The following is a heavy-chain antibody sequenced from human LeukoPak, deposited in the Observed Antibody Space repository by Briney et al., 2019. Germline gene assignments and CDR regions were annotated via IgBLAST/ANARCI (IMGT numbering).Heavy chain of an antibody. J-gene: IGHJ6*03. CDR1: GGTFSSYA. Sequence: GASVKVSCKASGGTFSSYAISWVRQAPGQGLEWMGGIIPIFGTANYAQKFQGRVTITADKSTSTAYMELSSLRSEDTAVYYCARGYGSPGDYYYYMDVRGKGTMVTVSS. D-gene: IGHD5-18*01. CDR3: ARGYGSPGDYYYYMDV. CDR2: IIPIFGTA. V-gene: IGHV1-69*06.